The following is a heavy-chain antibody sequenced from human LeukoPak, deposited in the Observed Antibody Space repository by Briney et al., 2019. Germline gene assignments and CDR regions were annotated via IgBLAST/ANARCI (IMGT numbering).Heavy chain of an antibody. CDR2: RYYSGST. V-gene: IGHV4-39*07. Sequence: SETLSLTCTVSGDSISSSTYYWGWIRQPPGKGLEWLASRYYSGSTYYNPSLKGRATISVDTSKNQFSLKLSSVTAADTAVYYCARGANYYYYYGIDIWGQGTTVTVSS. J-gene: IGHJ6*02. CDR1: GDSISSSTYY. CDR3: ARGANYYYYYGIDI.